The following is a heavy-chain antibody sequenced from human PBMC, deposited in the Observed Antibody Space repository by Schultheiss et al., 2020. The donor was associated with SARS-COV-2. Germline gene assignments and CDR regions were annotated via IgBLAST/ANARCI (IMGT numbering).Heavy chain of an antibody. D-gene: IGHD5-12*01. CDR3: ARTRYSGYDPFTHAFDI. CDR2: IYYSGST. V-gene: IGHV4-59*04. J-gene: IGHJ3*02. Sequence: SETLSLTCTVSGGSISSYYWSWIRQPPGKGLEWIGYIYYSGSTYYNPSLKSRVTISVDTSKNQFSLKLSSVTAADTAVYYCARTRYSGYDPFTHAFDIWAKGQWSPSPQ. CDR1: GGSISSYY.